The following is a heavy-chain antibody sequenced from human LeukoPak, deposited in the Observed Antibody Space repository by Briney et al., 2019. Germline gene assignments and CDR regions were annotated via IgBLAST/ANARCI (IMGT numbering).Heavy chain of an antibody. J-gene: IGHJ4*02. CDR1: GGSISSSSYY. D-gene: IGHD1-1*01. CDR3: ARHVRATGTTHFDY. CDR2: ISYSGNT. Sequence: PSETLSLTCTVSGGSISSSSYYWGWIRQPPGKGLEWIGDISYSGNTYYNPSLKSRVTISVDTSKNQFSLQLSSVTAADTAVYYCARHVRATGTTHFDYWGQGTLVTVSS. V-gene: IGHV4-39*01.